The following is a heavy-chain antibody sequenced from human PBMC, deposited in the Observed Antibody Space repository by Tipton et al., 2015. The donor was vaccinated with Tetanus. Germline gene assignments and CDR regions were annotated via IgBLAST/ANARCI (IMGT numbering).Heavy chain of an antibody. D-gene: IGHD3-9*01. CDR1: GGSISSYY. J-gene: IGHJ4*02. V-gene: IGHV4-59*01. CDR3: ARVIYDILTGYHIDY. CDR2: VFYSGST. Sequence: SGGSISSYYWSWVRQPPGKGLEWLGYVFYSGSTDLNPSLKSRVTISVDTSNNQFSLKLSSVTAADTAVYYCARVIYDILTGYHIDYWGQGTLVTVSS.